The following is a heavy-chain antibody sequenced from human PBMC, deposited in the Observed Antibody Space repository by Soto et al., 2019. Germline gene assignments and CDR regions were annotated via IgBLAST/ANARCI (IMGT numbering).Heavy chain of an antibody. CDR1: GFTFSNYA. V-gene: IGHV3-23*01. Sequence: EVQLLESGGGLVQPGGSLRLSCAASGFTFSNYAMNWVRQAPGKGLEWVSGFGVGGNYIYYADSVKGRFTISRDNSKSTSYRQMNSLRAEDTAVYYCAKDAISGNQVWDYFDYWGQGTPVTVSS. D-gene: IGHD7-27*01. J-gene: IGHJ4*02. CDR2: FGVGGNYI. CDR3: AKDAISGNQVWDYFDY.